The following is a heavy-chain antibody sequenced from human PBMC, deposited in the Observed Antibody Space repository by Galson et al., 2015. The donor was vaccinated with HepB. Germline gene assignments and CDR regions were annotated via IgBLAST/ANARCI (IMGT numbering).Heavy chain of an antibody. D-gene: IGHD2-15*01. CDR3: ARGAVAVVVVAATNRPFDY. CDR2: ISSSSSYT. J-gene: IGHJ4*02. CDR1: GFTFSDYY. V-gene: IGHV3-11*06. Sequence: SLRLSCAASGFTFSDYYMSWIRQAPGKGLEWVPYISSSSSYTNYADSVKGRFTISRDNAKNSLYLQMNSLRAEDTAVYYCARGAVAVVVVAATNRPFDYWGQGTLVTVSS.